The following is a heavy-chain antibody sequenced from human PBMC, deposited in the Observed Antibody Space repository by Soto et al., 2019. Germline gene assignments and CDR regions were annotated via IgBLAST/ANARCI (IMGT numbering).Heavy chain of an antibody. CDR3: AREFYYYDNSGRQYYFDY. Sequence: ASVKVSCKASGYTFTTCYMHWVRQAPGRGLEWMGIHNPSGGSTSYAQKFQGRVTMTRDTSTSTVYMELTSLRSEDTAVYFCAREFYYYDNSGRQYYFDYWGPGTLVTVS. J-gene: IGHJ4*02. CDR2: HNPSGGST. CDR1: GYTFTTCY. D-gene: IGHD3-22*01. V-gene: IGHV1-46*01.